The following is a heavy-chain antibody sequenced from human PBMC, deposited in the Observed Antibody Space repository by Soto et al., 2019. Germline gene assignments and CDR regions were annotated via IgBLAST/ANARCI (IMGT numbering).Heavy chain of an antibody. Sequence: SLSLTCSVSGGSISSGGYSWSWIRQPPGKGLEWIGYIYHSGSTYYNPSLKSRVTISVDRSKNQFSLKLSSVTAADTAVYYCARVVHAELRWFDPWGQGTPVTVSS. CDR3: ARVVHAELRWFDP. CDR1: GGSISSGGYS. J-gene: IGHJ5*02. D-gene: IGHD1-7*01. CDR2: IYHSGST. V-gene: IGHV4-30-2*01.